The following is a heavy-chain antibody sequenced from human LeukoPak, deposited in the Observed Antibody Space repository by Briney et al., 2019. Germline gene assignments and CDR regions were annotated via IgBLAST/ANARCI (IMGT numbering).Heavy chain of an antibody. CDR3: AKQVY. CDR1: GFTFSSYG. V-gene: IGHV3-23*01. J-gene: IGHJ4*02. Sequence: GGSMRISGATSGFTFSSYGMSWVPKAPGKGMKRVSAISSSGGSTYSADSVKGRFTISRDNSKNTLYLQMNSLRAEDTAVYYCAKQVYWGQVTLVTVSS. CDR2: ISSSGGST.